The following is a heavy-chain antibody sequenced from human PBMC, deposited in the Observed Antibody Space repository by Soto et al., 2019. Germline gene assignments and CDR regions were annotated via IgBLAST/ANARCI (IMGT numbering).Heavy chain of an antibody. D-gene: IGHD4-17*01. CDR2: IIAVLGIT. V-gene: IGHV1-69*08. CDR3: AREEGTVTYDY. J-gene: IGHJ4*02. CDR1: GGTSSTYT. Sequence: QVHLVQSGAEVRKPGSSVKVSCKASGGTSSTYTISWVRQAPGQGLEWMGRIIAVLGITNYAQSFQGRVTITADKSTSTAYMELSSLRSEDTAVYYCAREEGTVTYDYWGQGTQVTVSS.